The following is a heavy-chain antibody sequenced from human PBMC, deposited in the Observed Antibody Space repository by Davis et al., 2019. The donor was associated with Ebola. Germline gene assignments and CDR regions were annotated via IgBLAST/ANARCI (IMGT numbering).Heavy chain of an antibody. V-gene: IGHV4-31*03. Sequence: SETLSLTCTVSGGSISSGGYYWSWIRQHPGKGLEWIGYIYYSGSTYYNPSLKSRVTISVDTSKNQFSLKLSSVTAADTAVYYCARVGAVAAAGTSYYYYYGMDVWGQGTTVTVSS. CDR3: ARVGAVAAAGTSYYYYYGMDV. D-gene: IGHD6-13*01. CDR1: GGSISSGGYY. J-gene: IGHJ6*02. CDR2: IYYSGST.